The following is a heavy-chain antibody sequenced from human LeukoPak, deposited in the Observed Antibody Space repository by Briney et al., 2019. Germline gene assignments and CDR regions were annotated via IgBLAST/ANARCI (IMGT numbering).Heavy chain of an antibody. CDR3: ATLYSSSSGY. J-gene: IGHJ4*02. V-gene: IGHV3-7*01. CDR2: IKQDGSEK. Sequence: PGGSLRLSCAASGFTFSSYEMNWVRQAPGKGLEWVANIKQDGSEKCYVDSVKGRFTISRDNAKNSLYLQMNSLRAEDTAVYYCATLYSSSSGYWGQGTLVTVSS. CDR1: GFTFSSYE. D-gene: IGHD6-13*01.